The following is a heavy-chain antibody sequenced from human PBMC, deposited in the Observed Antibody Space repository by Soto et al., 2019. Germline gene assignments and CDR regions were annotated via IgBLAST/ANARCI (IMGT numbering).Heavy chain of an antibody. D-gene: IGHD2-2*01. CDR1: GFTFDDYA. V-gene: IGHV3-9*01. CDR3: AKDMTGVVPAAEGYFDY. Sequence: GGSLRLSCAASGFTFDDYAMHWVRQAPGKGLEWVSGISWNSGSIGYADSVKGRFTISRDNAKNSLYLQMNSLRAEDTALYYCAKDMTGVVPAAEGYFDYWGQGTLVTVSS. CDR2: ISWNSGSI. J-gene: IGHJ4*02.